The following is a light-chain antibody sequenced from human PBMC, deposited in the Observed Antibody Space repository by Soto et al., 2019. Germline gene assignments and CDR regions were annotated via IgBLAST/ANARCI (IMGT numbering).Light chain of an antibody. V-gene: IGLV3-25*03. CDR1: ALPKQY. CDR3: QSADNSGTSWV. J-gene: IGLJ3*02. CDR2: KDS. Sequence: SYELTQPPSVSVSPGQTARITCSGDALPKQYAYWFQQKPGQAPVLVIYKDSERPSGIPERFSGSSSGTTVTLTISGVQAEDEADYYCQSADNSGTSWVFGGGTQLTVL.